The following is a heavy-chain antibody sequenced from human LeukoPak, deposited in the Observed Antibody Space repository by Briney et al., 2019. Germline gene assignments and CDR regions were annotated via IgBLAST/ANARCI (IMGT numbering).Heavy chain of an antibody. D-gene: IGHD3-22*01. CDR1: GFTFSTYA. J-gene: IGHJ4*02. V-gene: IGHV3-23*01. Sequence: GGSLRLSCAASGFTFSTYAMTGSPKAQGKGLDGVSGISGSGGSTYYADSVKGRFTISRDNSKNTLYLQMNSLRAEDTAVYYCAKDHQTMIVVVMTDWGQGTLVTVSS. CDR3: AKDHQTMIVVVMTD. CDR2: ISGSGGST.